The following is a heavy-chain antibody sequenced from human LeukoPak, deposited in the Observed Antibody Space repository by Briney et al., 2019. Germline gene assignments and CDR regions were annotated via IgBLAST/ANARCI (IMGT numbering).Heavy chain of an antibody. D-gene: IGHD2-2*01. V-gene: IGHV3-23*01. CDR2: IRGSGGST. CDR1: GFTFSSYA. Sequence: PGGSLRLSCAASGFTFSSYAMSWVRQAQGKGLEWVSAIRGSGGSTYYADSVKGRFTISRDNSKNTLYLQMNSLRAEDTAVYYCAKGRRSSTSCSLDYWGQGTLVTVSS. CDR3: AKGRRSSTSCSLDY. J-gene: IGHJ4*02.